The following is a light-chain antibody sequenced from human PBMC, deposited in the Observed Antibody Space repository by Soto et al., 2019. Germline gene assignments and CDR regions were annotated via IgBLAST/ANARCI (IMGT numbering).Light chain of an antibody. V-gene: IGKV3-20*01. J-gene: IGKJ1*01. CDR1: QSLSSNS. Sequence: TLFLSPGEGAALSCRASQSLSSNSLGWYQNKPGQAPRLLIYGASSKATGVPDRFYGTGSGTDFTLTISRLEPEDFAVYYCQQYGSSPHTFGQGTKVDIK. CDR2: GAS. CDR3: QQYGSSPHT.